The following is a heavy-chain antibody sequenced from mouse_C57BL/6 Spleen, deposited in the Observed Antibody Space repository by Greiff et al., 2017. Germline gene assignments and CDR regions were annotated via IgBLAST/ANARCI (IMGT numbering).Heavy chain of an antibody. CDR2: IRSKSSNYAT. J-gene: IGHJ1*03. V-gene: IGHV10-3*01. CDR1: GFTFNTYS. Sequence: EVKLVESGGGLVQPKGSLKLSCAASGFTFNTYSMHWVRQAPGKGLEWVARIRSKSSNYATYYADSVKDRFTISRDDSQSMLYLQMNNLKTEDTAKYYCVREGGITTPVGWYFDGWGTGTTVTVSS. CDR3: VREGGITTPVGWYFDG. D-gene: IGHD1-1*01.